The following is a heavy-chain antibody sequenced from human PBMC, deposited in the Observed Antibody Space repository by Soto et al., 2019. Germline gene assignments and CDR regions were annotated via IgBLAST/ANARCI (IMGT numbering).Heavy chain of an antibody. CDR1: VFSFSDYY. CDR2: TRNKASSYTT. CDR3: AREGSSSGPDYEY. D-gene: IGHD3-22*01. J-gene: IGHJ4*02. Sequence: EVQLVESGGGLVQPGGSLRLSCAASVFSFSDYYINWVRQAPGKGLEWVGRTRNKASSYTTDYAAFVKGRFTISRDDSKNLIYLQMNSLKTEDTAVYYCAREGSSSGPDYEYWGQGTLVTVSS. V-gene: IGHV3-72*01.